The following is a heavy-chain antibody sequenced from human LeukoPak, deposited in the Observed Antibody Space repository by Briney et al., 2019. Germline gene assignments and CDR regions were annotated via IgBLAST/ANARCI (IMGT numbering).Heavy chain of an antibody. D-gene: IGHD6-13*01. CDR3: ARDVAAGIFIFSFDY. CDR1: GFTFSSYA. CDR2: ISYDGSNK. J-gene: IGHJ4*02. V-gene: IGHV3-30*01. Sequence: PGGSLRLSCAASGFTFSSYAMHWVRQAPGKGLEWVAIISYDGSNKYYADSVKGRFTISRDNSKNTLYLQMNSLRAEDTAVYYCARDVAAGIFIFSFDYWRQGTLVTVST.